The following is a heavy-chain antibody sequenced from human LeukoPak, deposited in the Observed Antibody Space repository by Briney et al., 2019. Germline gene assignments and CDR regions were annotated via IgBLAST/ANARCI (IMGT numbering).Heavy chain of an antibody. D-gene: IGHD3-22*01. J-gene: IGHJ3*02. V-gene: IGHV4-4*02. CDR3: ARVGGITMIVVLITDAFDI. CDR1: GDSISSSNW. CDR2: IYHSGST. Sequence: PSGTLSLTCAVSGDSISSSNWWSWVRQPPGKGLEWIGEIYHSGSTNYNPSLKSRVTISVDKSKNQFSLKLRSVTAADTAVYYCARVGGITMIVVLITDAFDIWGQGTMVTVSS.